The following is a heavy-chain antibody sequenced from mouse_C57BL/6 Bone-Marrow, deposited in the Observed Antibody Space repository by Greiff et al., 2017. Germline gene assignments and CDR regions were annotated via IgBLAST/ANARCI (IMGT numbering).Heavy chain of an antibody. CDR3: ARGVSYSNLDY. J-gene: IGHJ2*01. Sequence: EVHLVESGPGLVKPSQSLSLTCSVTGYSITSGYYWNWIRQFPGNKLEWMGYISYDGSNNYNPSLKNRISITRETSKNQFFLKLNSVTTEDTATYYCARGVSYSNLDYWGQGTTLTVSS. V-gene: IGHV3-6*01. CDR1: GYSITSGYY. D-gene: IGHD2-5*01. CDR2: ISYDGSN.